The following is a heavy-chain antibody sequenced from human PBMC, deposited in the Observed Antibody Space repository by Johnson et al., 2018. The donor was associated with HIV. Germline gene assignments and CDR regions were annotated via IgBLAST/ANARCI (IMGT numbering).Heavy chain of an antibody. Sequence: VQLVESGGGVVQPGRSLRLSCAASVFTFSSYWMSWVRQAPGKGLEWVASIKQGGSEKYYVDSVRGRFTISRDNAKNSLYLQMNSLRAEDTAVYYCARDLLYSSSSTDAFDIWGPGTMVTVSS. CDR3: ARDLLYSSSSTDAFDI. D-gene: IGHD6-13*01. CDR1: VFTFSSYW. V-gene: IGHV3-7*01. CDR2: IKQGGSEK. J-gene: IGHJ3*02.